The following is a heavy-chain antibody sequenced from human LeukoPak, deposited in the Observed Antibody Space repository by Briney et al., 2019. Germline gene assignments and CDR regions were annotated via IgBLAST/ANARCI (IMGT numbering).Heavy chain of an antibody. CDR2: ISGSGGTT. V-gene: IGHV3-23*01. Sequence: PGESLRLSCAASRFTLSSYAMSWVRQAPGKGLERVSAISGSGGTTYNADSVKGRFTISRDNSKNTLYLQLNSLRAEDTAVYYCAKGAGNFDWSYHDYWGRGTLVTVSS. D-gene: IGHD3-9*01. CDR3: AKGAGNFDWSYHDY. CDR1: RFTLSSYA. J-gene: IGHJ4*02.